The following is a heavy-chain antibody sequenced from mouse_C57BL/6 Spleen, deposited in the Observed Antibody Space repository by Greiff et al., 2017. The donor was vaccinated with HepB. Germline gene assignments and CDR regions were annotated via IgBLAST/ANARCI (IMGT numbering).Heavy chain of an antibody. Sequence: DVMLVESGGGLVQPGGSLKLSCAASGFTFSDYYMYWVRQTPEKRLEWVAYISNGGGSTYYPDTVKGRFTISRDNAKNTLYLQMSRLKSEDTAMYYWARQGGGLLRLYAMDYWGQGTSVTVSS. CDR3: ARQGGGLLRLYAMDY. V-gene: IGHV5-12*01. CDR1: GFTFSDYY. D-gene: IGHD2-3*01. J-gene: IGHJ4*01. CDR2: ISNGGGST.